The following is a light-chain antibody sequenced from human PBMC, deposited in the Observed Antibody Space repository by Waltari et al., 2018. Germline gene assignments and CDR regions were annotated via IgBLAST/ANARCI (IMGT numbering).Light chain of an antibody. CDR1: SSDVCGYNY. J-gene: IGLJ3*02. V-gene: IGLV2-8*01. Sequence: QSALTQPPSASGSPGQSVTISCTGTSSDVCGYNYVSWYQQHPGKAPKLMIFEVSKRPSGVPDRFSGSKSGNTASLTVSGLQADDEAHYYCSSYAGSNNWVFGGGTKLTVL. CDR3: SSYAGSNNWV. CDR2: EVS.